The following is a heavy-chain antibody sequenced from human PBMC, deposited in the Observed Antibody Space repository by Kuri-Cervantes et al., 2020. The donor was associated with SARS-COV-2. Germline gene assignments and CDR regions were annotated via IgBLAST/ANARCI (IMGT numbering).Heavy chain of an antibody. V-gene: IGHV3-13*04. CDR3: ARNFWSGYHYYYMDV. CDR2: IGTAGDT. CDR1: GFTFSSYD. Sequence: GGSLRLSCAASGFTFSSYDMHWVRQATGKGLEWVSAIGTAGDTYYPGSVKGRFTISRDNAKNSLYLQMNSLRAEDTAVYYCARNFWSGYHYYYMDVWGKGTTVTVSS. D-gene: IGHD3-3*01. J-gene: IGHJ6*03.